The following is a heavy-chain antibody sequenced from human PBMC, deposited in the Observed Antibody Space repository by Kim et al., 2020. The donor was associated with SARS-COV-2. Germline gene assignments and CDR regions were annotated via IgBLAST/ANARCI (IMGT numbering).Heavy chain of an antibody. D-gene: IGHD3-22*01. CDR3: ARGMDSSGYEY. CDR2: INPNSGGT. CDR1: GYTFTGYY. J-gene: IGHJ4*02. V-gene: IGHV1-2*04. Sequence: ASVKVSCKSSGYTFTGYYMHWVRQAPGQGLEWMGWINPNSGGTNYAQKIQGWVTMTRDTSISTAYMELSRLRSDDTAVYYCARGMDSSGYEYWGQGTLVTVSS.